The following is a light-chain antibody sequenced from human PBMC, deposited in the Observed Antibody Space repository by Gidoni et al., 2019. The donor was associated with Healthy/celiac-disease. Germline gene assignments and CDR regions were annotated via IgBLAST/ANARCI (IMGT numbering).Light chain of an antibody. V-gene: IGLV1-47*02. CDR2: SKN. Sequence: QSVLTQPPSASGTPGPRVTISCSGSSSNIGSNYVYWYQQLPGTAPKLLIYSKNQRPAGVPDRFSGSKSGTSASLAISGLRSEDEADYYCAAWDDSLSGVVFGGGTKLTVL. J-gene: IGLJ2*01. CDR3: AAWDDSLSGVV. CDR1: SSNIGSNY.